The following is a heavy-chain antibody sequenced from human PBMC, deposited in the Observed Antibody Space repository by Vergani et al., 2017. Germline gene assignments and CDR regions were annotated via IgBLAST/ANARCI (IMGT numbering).Heavy chain of an antibody. D-gene: IGHD1-7*01. CDR2: ISGSGHTK. CDR3: ARDLLPGTLLLLAY. J-gene: IGHJ4*02. V-gene: IGHV3-11*04. Sequence: QVQLVESGGGLVKPGGSLRLSCAASGFTFSDYYMTWIRQAPGKGLEWISYISGSGHTKYYADSVKGRFAISRDNAKNSLYLQMNNLGVEDTAVYYCARDLLPGTLLLLAYWGQGTLISVSS. CDR1: GFTFSDYY.